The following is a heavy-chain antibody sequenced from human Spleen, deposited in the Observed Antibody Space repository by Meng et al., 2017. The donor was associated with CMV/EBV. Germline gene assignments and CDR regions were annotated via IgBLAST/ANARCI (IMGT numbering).Heavy chain of an antibody. D-gene: IGHD1-7*01. Sequence: GESLKISCAASGFTFSSYAMHWVRQAPGKGLEWVAVISYDGSNKYYADSVKGRFTISRDNSKNTLYLQMNSLRAEDTAVYYCAKETGTTGYWGQGTLVTVSS. CDR2: ISYDGSNK. J-gene: IGHJ4*02. CDR1: GFTFSSYA. CDR3: AKETGTTGY. V-gene: IGHV3-30-3*02.